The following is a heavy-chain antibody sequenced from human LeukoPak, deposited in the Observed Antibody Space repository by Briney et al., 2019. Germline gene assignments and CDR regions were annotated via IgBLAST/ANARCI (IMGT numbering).Heavy chain of an antibody. CDR2: MYYDGRNK. CDR3: ARKVLVPAATGADAFDV. D-gene: IGHD2-2*01. CDR1: GFTFSSYD. Sequence: GGSLRLSCAASGFTFSSYDMHWVRQVPGKGLEWVAVMYYDGRNKYYADSVKGRFTISRDNSKNTLYLQINSLRAEDTAVSYCARKVLVPAATGADAFDVWGRGTMVIVSS. J-gene: IGHJ3*01. V-gene: IGHV3-33*01.